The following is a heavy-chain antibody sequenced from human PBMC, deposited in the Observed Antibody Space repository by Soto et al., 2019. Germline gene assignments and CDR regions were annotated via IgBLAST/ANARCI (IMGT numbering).Heavy chain of an antibody. CDR2: ISGSGGST. CDR3: AKGGPRITMVRDDCYGMDV. Sequence: QTVGSLRLSCAASGFTFSSYAMSWVRQAPGKGLEWVSAISGSGGSTYYADSVKGRFTISRDNSKNTLYLQMNSLRAEDTAVYYCAKGGPRITMVRDDCYGMDVWGQGTTVTVSS. J-gene: IGHJ6*02. V-gene: IGHV3-23*01. CDR1: GFTFSSYA. D-gene: IGHD3-10*01.